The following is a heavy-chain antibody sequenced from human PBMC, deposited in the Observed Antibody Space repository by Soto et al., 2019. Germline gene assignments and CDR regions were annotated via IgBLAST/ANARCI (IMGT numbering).Heavy chain of an antibody. CDR1: GFTFTTYA. CDR3: ARDKTSGATPGDAFDI. Sequence: GGSLRLSWAASGFTFTTYAMIWFRQSPGKGLEWVSGIRGSGGSTYYVDSVKGRFTISRDNSKNTLYLQMNSLRAEDTAVYYCARDKTSGATPGDAFDIWGQGTMVTVSS. J-gene: IGHJ3*02. D-gene: IGHD3-3*01. V-gene: IGHV3-23*01. CDR2: IRGSGGST.